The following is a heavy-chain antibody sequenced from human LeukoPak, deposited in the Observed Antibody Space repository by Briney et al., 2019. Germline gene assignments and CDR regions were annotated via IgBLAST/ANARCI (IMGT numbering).Heavy chain of an antibody. V-gene: IGHV4-4*09. CDR3: AKTTVGYSSGRYPGWPADC. CDR1: GGSISSYY. CDR2: IYTSGST. J-gene: IGHJ4*02. Sequence: TSETLSLTCTVSGGSISSYYWSWIRQPPGKGLEWIGYIYTSGSTNYNPSLKSRVTISVDTSKNQFSLKLSSVTADDTAIYYCAKTTVGYSSGRYPGWPADCWGQGTLVTVSS. D-gene: IGHD6-19*01.